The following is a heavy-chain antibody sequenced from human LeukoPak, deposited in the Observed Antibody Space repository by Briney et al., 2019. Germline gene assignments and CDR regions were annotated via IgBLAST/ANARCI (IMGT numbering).Heavy chain of an antibody. CDR3: ARVDLGDYGNYYYYMDV. D-gene: IGHD4-17*01. CDR1: GYTFTSYG. Sequence: ALVKVSCKASGYTFTSYGISLVRQAPGQGLEWMGWVSAYNGNTNYAQKLQGRVTMTTDTSTSTAHMELRSLRSDDTAVYYCARVDLGDYGNYYYYMDVWGKETTVTVSS. CDR2: VSAYNGNT. V-gene: IGHV1-18*01. J-gene: IGHJ6*03.